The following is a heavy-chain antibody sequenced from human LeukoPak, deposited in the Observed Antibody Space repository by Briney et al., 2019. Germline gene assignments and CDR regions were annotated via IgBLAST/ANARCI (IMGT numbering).Heavy chain of an antibody. J-gene: IGHJ6*02. CDR2: IGTVDDT. V-gene: IGHV3-13*01. CDR1: GFTFSTYD. CDR3: AREIRETVFTRHHYYGIDV. D-gene: IGHD1-1*01. Sequence: HPGGSLRLSCAASGFTFSTYDMHWVRQVTRKGLEWVSAIGTVDDTYYLGSVKGRFTISRENAKNVLYLQMSSLRVEDTAVYYCAREIRETVFTRHHYYGIDVWGQGTTVTVSS.